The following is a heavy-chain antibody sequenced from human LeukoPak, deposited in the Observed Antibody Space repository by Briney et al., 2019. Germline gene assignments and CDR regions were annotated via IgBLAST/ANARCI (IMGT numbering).Heavy chain of an antibody. CDR1: GGTFSSYA. V-gene: IGHV1-69*05. CDR3: ARDLLFDYGGTYYFDY. D-gene: IGHD4-23*01. CDR2: IIPIFGTA. J-gene: IGHJ4*02. Sequence: GASVKVSCKASGGTFSSYAISWVRQAPGQGLEWMGRIIPIFGTANYAQKFQGRVTITTDESTSTAYTELSSLRSEDTAVYYCARDLLFDYGGTYYFDYWGQGTLVTVSS.